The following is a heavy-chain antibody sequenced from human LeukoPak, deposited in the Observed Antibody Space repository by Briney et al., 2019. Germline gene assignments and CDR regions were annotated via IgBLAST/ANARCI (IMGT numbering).Heavy chain of an antibody. Sequence: ASVKVSCKASGYTFTNSYIHWVRQAPGQVLEWMGLINPDGGNTNYAQNFQGRVTMTRNTSSATAYMELSSLRSDDTAMYYCARAGSGGCRSGSCFSIWFDSWGQGTLVTVSS. CDR1: GYTFTNSY. D-gene: IGHD2-15*01. J-gene: IGHJ5*01. V-gene: IGHV1-46*01. CDR3: ARAGSGGCRSGSCFSIWFDS. CDR2: INPDGGNT.